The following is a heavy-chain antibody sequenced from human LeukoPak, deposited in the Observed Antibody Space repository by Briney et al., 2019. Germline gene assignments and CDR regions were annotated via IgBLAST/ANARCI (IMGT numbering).Heavy chain of an antibody. J-gene: IGHJ5*02. CDR1: GYTFTSYG. D-gene: IGHD3-10*01. CDR3: ARITMVRGLGNWFDP. CDR2: INPNSGGT. V-gene: IGHV1-2*02. Sequence: GASVKVSCKASGYTFTSYGISWVRQAPGQGLEWMGWINPNSGGTNYAQKFQGRVTMTRDTSISTAYMELSRLRSDDTAVYYCARITMVRGLGNWFDPWGQGTLVTVSS.